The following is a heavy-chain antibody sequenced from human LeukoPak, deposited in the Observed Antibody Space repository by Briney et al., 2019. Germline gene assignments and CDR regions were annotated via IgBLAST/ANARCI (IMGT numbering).Heavy chain of an antibody. Sequence: GGSLRLSCAASGFTFSDYYMSWIRQAPGKGLEWVSYISSSGSTIYYADSVKGRSTISRDNAKNSLYLQMNSLRAEDTAVYYCARARTYYYDSSGYYWGQGTLVTVSS. D-gene: IGHD3-22*01. CDR2: ISSSGSTI. CDR1: GFTFSDYY. CDR3: ARARTYYYDSSGYY. J-gene: IGHJ4*02. V-gene: IGHV3-11*01.